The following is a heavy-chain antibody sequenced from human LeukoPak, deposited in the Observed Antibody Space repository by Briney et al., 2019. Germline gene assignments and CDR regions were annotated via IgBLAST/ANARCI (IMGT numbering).Heavy chain of an antibody. Sequence: ASVTVSCKASGYTFTGYYMHWVRQAPGQGLEWMGWISAYNGNTNYAQKLQGRVTMTTDTSTSTAYMELRSLRSDDTAVYYCARAVLLWFGESEKSFDYWGQGTLVTVSS. CDR1: GYTFTGYY. D-gene: IGHD3-10*01. CDR3: ARAVLLWFGESEKSFDY. J-gene: IGHJ4*02. CDR2: ISAYNGNT. V-gene: IGHV1-18*04.